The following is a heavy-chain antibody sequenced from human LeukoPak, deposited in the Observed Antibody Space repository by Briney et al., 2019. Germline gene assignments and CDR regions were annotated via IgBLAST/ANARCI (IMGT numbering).Heavy chain of an antibody. J-gene: IGHJ4*02. CDR1: GFTFKTYW. CDR3: ANIIRKYTSGYYYFDY. D-gene: IGHD6-25*01. CDR2: ISFDENNE. Sequence: GGSLRLSCAASGFTFKTYWMHWVRQAPGKGLEWVAAISFDENNEYYADSVKGRFTISRDNSKNTLYLQMNSLRAEDTAVYYCANIIRKYTSGYYYFDYWGQGTLVTVSS. V-gene: IGHV3-30-3*01.